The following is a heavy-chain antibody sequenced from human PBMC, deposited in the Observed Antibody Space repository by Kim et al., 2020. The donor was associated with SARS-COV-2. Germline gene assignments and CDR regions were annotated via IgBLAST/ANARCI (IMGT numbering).Heavy chain of an antibody. D-gene: IGHD6-13*01. V-gene: IGHV3-23*01. J-gene: IGHJ4*02. CDR3: AKVRLAGSSWYAEALEY. Sequence: VKGRFTISRDKSKNTLYLQMNSLRAEDTAVYYCAKVRLAGSSWYAEALEYWGQGTLVTVSS.